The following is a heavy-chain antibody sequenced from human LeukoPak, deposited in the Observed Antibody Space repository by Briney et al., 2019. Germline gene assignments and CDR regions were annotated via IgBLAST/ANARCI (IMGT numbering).Heavy chain of an antibody. CDR1: GLNIRNYW. V-gene: IGHV3-74*01. J-gene: IGHJ2*01. CDR2: MNDDGSGI. Sequence: PGGSLRLSCALSGLNIRNYWMHWVRQAPGKGLVWVSRMNDDGSGISYADSVKGRFTISRGHAKNTLYLQMNSLRAEDTAVYYCARETTVSREWYFDLWGRGTLVTVAS. CDR3: ARETTVSREWYFDL. D-gene: IGHD4-17*01.